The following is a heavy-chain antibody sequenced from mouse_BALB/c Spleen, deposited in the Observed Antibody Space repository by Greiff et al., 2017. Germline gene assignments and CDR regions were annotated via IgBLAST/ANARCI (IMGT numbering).Heavy chain of an antibody. D-gene: IGHD3-3*01. Sequence: QVQLQQPGAELVKPGASVKLSCKASGYTFTSYYMYWVKQRPGQGLEWIGGINPSNGGTNFNEKFKSKATLTVDKSSSTAYMQLSSLTSEDSAVYYCTRWGAGSFDYWGQGTTLTVSS. CDR2: INPSNGGT. V-gene: IGHV1S81*02. CDR1: GYTFTSYY. J-gene: IGHJ2*01. CDR3: TRWGAGSFDY.